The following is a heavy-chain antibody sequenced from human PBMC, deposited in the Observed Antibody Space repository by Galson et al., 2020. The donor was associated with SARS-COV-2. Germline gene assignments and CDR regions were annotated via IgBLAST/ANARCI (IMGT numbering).Heavy chain of an antibody. V-gene: IGHV3-21*01. CDR3: ARGSVNYDFWSGYYTAPLDAFDI. Sequence: TGGFLRLSCAAPGFTFSSYSMTWVGKAPGKGLEWVSSISSSSSNIYYADSVKGRFTISRDNAKNSLYLQMNSLRAEDTAVYYCARGSVNYDFWSGYYTAPLDAFDIWGQGTMVTVSS. CDR2: ISSSSSNI. CDR1: GFTFSSYS. D-gene: IGHD3-3*01. J-gene: IGHJ3*02.